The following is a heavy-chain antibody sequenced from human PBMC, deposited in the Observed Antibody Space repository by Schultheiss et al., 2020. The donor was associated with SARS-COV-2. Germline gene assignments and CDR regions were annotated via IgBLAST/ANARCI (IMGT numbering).Heavy chain of an antibody. CDR3: AKGAICSGGSCYYYYGMDV. Sequence: GESLKISCAASGFTFSSYAMSWVRQAPVKGLEWVSAISGSGGSTYYADSVKGRFTISRDNSKNTLYLQMNSLRAEDTAVYYCAKGAICSGGSCYYYYGMDVWGQGTTVTVSS. CDR1: GFTFSSYA. V-gene: IGHV3-23*01. CDR2: ISGSGGST. D-gene: IGHD2-15*01. J-gene: IGHJ6*02.